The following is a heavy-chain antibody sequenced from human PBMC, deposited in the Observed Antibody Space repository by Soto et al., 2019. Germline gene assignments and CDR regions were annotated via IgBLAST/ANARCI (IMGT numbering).Heavy chain of an antibody. CDR3: ARDGERYSSSSTLYYFGMDV. V-gene: IGHV1-69*12. CDR2: IIPIFGTA. J-gene: IGHJ6*02. CDR1: GGTFSSYA. Sequence: QVQLVQSGAEVKKPGSSVKVSCKASGGTFSSYAISWVRQAPGQGLEWMGGIIPIFGTANYAQKFQGRVTITADESTSTAYMELSSLISEETAVYYCARDGERYSSSSTLYYFGMDVWGQVTTVNVSS. D-gene: IGHD6-6*01.